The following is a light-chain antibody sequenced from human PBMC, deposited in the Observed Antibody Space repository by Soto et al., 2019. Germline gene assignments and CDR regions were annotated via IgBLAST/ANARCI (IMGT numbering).Light chain of an antibody. V-gene: IGKV3D-15*01. J-gene: IGKJ4*01. CDR2: GAS. Sequence: EIAMTQSPVTLSASPGERVTLSCRASQSVNINLAWYQQRPGQAPRVLIYGASNRASGIPDRFSGSGSGTDFTLTIRSLEPDDFALYSCQQYKDWPPLTFGGGTRVEIK. CDR1: QSVNIN. CDR3: QQYKDWPPLT.